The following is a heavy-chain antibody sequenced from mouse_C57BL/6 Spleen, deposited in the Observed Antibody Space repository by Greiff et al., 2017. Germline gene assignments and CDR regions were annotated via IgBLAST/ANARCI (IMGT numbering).Heavy chain of an antibody. CDR3: ARSGYYREDAMDY. CDR1: GYTFTSYG. D-gene: IGHD2-3*01. CDR2: IYPGSGNT. J-gene: IGHJ4*01. V-gene: IGHV1-81*01. Sequence: VHLVESGAELARPGASVKLSCKASGYTFTSYGISWVKQRTGQGLEWIGEIYPGSGNTYYNEKFKGKATLTADKSSSTAYMELRSLTSEDSAVYFCARSGYYREDAMDYWGQGTSVTVSS.